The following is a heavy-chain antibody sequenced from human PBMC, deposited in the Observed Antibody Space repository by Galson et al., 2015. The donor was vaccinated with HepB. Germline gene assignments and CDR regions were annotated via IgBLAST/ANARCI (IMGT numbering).Heavy chain of an antibody. CDR1: GFTFDDYG. V-gene: IGHV3-21*01. Sequence: SLRLSCAASGFTFDDYGMSWVRQAPGMGLEWVSSINSVSSHIYYADSVSGRFTISRDNAKSSLYLQMNSLRAEDTAVYYCVRARREILRFFDSDHWGQGTLVTVSS. D-gene: IGHD3-3*01. J-gene: IGHJ4*02. CDR2: INSVSSHI. CDR3: VRARREILRFFDSDH.